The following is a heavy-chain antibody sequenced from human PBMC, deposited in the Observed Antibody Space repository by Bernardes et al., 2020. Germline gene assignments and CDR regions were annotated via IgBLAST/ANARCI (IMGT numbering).Heavy chain of an antibody. V-gene: IGHV1-8*01. CDR3: ARGPDRYYYDSSGYYSP. D-gene: IGHD3-22*01. CDR2: MNPNSGNT. CDR1: GYTFTSYD. Sequence: ASVKVSCKASGYTFTSYDINWVRQATGQGLEWMGWMNPNSGNTGYAQKFQGRVTMTRNTSISTAYMELSSLRSEDTAVYYCARGPDRYYYDSSGYYSPWGQGTLVTVSS. J-gene: IGHJ5*02.